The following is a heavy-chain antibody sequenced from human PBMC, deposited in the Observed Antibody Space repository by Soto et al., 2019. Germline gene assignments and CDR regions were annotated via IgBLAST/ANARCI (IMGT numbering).Heavy chain of an antibody. CDR3: AKEKISTSCCNWFDP. V-gene: IGHV3-30*18. CDR2: ISYDGSNE. D-gene: IGHD2-2*01. J-gene: IGHJ5*02. Sequence: GGSLRLPCAASGSTFSSYGMHWVRQAPGKGLERVTHISYDGSNEHYTDAVKGRFTISRDNSKNTLYLQMNSLRAEDTAVYYCAKEKISTSCCNWFDPWGQGTLVTVSS. CDR1: GSTFSSYG.